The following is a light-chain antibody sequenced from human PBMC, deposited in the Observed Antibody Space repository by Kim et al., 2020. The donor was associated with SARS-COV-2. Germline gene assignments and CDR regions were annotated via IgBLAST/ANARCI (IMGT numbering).Light chain of an antibody. Sequence: VAWGQTVRITCKGDSLRSYYATWYQQKPGQAPIVVIYGKNNRPSGIPDRFSGSSSGNTASLTITGTQAGDEADYYCNSRDSNDNVVFGGGTQLTVL. J-gene: IGLJ2*01. CDR3: NSRDSNDNVV. V-gene: IGLV3-19*01. CDR1: SLRSYY. CDR2: GKN.